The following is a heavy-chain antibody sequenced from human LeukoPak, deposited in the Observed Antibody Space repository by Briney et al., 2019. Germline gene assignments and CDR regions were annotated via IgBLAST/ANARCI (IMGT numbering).Heavy chain of an antibody. Sequence: SETLSLTCAVYGGSFSGYYWSWIRQPPGKGLEWIGEINHSGSTNYNPSLKSRVTISVDTSKNQFPLKLSSVTAADTAVYYCARGRLYYDSRSPLGPWGQGTLVTVSS. CDR1: GGSFSGYY. D-gene: IGHD3-22*01. CDR2: INHSGST. J-gene: IGHJ5*02. V-gene: IGHV4-34*01. CDR3: ARGRLYYDSRSPLGP.